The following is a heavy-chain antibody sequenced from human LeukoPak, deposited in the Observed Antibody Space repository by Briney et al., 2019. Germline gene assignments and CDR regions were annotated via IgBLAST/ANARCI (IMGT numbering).Heavy chain of an antibody. CDR3: ARDGGSSGPGWFDP. Sequence: PGGSLRLSCAASGFTVSSNYMSWVRQAPGKGLEWVSVIYTDGSTCYADSVKGRFTISRDNSKNTLYLQLKGLRAEDTAVYYCARDGGSSGPGWFDPWGQGTLVIVSS. D-gene: IGHD2-15*01. J-gene: IGHJ5*02. V-gene: IGHV3-53*01. CDR2: IYTDGST. CDR1: GFTVSSNY.